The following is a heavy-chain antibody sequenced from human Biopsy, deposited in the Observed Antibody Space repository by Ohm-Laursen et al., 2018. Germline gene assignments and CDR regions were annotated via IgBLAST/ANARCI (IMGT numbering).Heavy chain of an antibody. Sequence: SVKASCKASGYTFTDSYMHWVRQAPGQGLEWMGWINPNSGGTNYAQKFQGRVTMTRDTSMSTAYMELNRLRSDETAVYYCARGGLNYWYFDLWGRGTLVTVSS. J-gene: IGHJ2*01. V-gene: IGHV1-2*02. CDR1: GYTFTDSY. D-gene: IGHD1-26*01. CDR2: INPNSGGT. CDR3: ARGGLNYWYFDL.